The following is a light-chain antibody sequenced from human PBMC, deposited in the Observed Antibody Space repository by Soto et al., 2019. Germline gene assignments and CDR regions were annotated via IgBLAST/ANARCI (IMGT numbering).Light chain of an antibody. CDR1: SSDVGGYNY. V-gene: IGLV2-14*01. Sequence: QSVLTQPAAVSESPGQSITISCTGTSSDVGGYNYVSWYQQHPGKAPKLMSYEVSNRPSGVSNRFSGSKSGNTASLTISGLQAEDEADYYFSSYTSSSPYVFGTGTKLTVL. CDR3: SSYTSSSPYV. J-gene: IGLJ1*01. CDR2: EVS.